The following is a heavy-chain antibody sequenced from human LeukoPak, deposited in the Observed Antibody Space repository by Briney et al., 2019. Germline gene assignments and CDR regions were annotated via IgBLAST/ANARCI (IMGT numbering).Heavy chain of an antibody. J-gene: IGHJ3*02. Sequence: GGSLRLSCAASGFTVSSNYMSWVRQAPGKGLEWVSVIYSGGSTYYADSVKGRFTISRDNSKNTLYLQMNSLRAEDTAVYYCARDGSAVANDAFDIWGQGTMVTVSS. CDR1: GFTVSSNY. D-gene: IGHD3-10*01. CDR2: IYSGGST. V-gene: IGHV3-66*01. CDR3: ARDGSAVANDAFDI.